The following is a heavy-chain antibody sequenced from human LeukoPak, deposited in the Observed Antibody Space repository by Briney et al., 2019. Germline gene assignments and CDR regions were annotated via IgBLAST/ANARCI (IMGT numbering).Heavy chain of an antibody. CDR2: IKSKAVGGTI. J-gene: IGHJ4*02. CDR1: GFIFSNAW. Sequence: GGSLRLSCAASGFIFSNAWMNRVRQAPGKGLEWVGRIKSKAVGGTIDYAAPVKGRFTISRDDSKNTLYLQMNSLKSEDTAVYYCTTCGGDCFWNYWGQGTLVTVSS. CDR3: TTCGGDCFWNY. V-gene: IGHV3-15*01. D-gene: IGHD2-21*02.